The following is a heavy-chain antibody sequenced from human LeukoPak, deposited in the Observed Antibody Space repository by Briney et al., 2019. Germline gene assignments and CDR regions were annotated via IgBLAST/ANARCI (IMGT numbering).Heavy chain of an antibody. CDR1: GYTFTSYG. V-gene: IGHV1-18*01. CDR3: ARDHYYDSSAHPKAYGMDV. CDR2: ISSYNGNT. J-gene: IGHJ6*02. Sequence: ASVKVSCKASGYTFTSYGISWVRQAPGQGLEWMGWISSYNGNTNYAQKLQGRVTMTTDTPTSTAYMELRSLRSDDTAVYYCARDHYYDSSAHPKAYGMDVWGQGTTVTVSS. D-gene: IGHD3-22*01.